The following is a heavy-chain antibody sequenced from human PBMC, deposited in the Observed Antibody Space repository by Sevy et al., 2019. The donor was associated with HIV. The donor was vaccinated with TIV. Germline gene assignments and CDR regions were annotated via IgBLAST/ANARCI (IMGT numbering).Heavy chain of an antibody. J-gene: IGHJ6*02. D-gene: IGHD2-15*01. CDR1: AFSVSSNY. CDR2: IHSGGKI. CDR3: AREDIVLGEDNYYGIDV. V-gene: IGHV3-53*01. Sequence: GGSLRLSCAASAFSVSSNYMSWVRQAPGKGPEWVSVIHSGGKISYADSVQGRFTISRDNSKNTLYLQMNSLRAEDTAVYYCAREDIVLGEDNYYGIDVWGQGTTVTVSS.